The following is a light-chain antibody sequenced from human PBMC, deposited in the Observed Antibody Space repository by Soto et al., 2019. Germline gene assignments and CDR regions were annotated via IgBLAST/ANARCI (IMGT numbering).Light chain of an antibody. J-gene: IGKJ3*01. V-gene: IGKV1-33*01. CDR1: RDISDH. Sequence: GDRITISCQASRDISDHLNWYQQKPGKAPNLLIYDASDLETGVPSRFSGGGSGTFFSFTINSLQPEDIATYYCQKHDGVPLFGPGTKVEIK. CDR3: QKHDGVPL. CDR2: DAS.